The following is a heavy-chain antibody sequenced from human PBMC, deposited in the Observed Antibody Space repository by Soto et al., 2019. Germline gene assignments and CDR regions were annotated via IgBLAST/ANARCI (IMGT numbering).Heavy chain of an antibody. Sequence: SSETLSLTCTVSGGSISSYYWSWIRQPPGKGLEWIGYIYYSGSTNYNPSLKSRVTISVDTSKNQFSLNLSSVTAADTAVSYCAVGFGRWSPPGMDVWGQGTTVTVSS. CDR2: IYYSGST. CDR1: GGSISSYY. V-gene: IGHV4-59*01. CDR3: AVGFGRWSPPGMDV. J-gene: IGHJ6*02. D-gene: IGHD2-15*01.